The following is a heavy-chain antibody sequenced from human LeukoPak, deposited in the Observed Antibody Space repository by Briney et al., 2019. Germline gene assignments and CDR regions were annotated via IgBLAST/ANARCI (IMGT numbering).Heavy chain of an antibody. V-gene: IGHV4-4*07. D-gene: IGHD6-19*01. J-gene: IGHJ2*01. CDR2: IYTSGST. Sequence: SETLSLTCTVSGGSISSYYWSWIRQPARKGLECIGRIYTSGSTNYNPSLKSRVTMSVDTSKNQFSLKLSSVTAADTAVYYCARAEVAVVPERYFDLWGRGSLVTVSS. CDR1: GGSISSYY. CDR3: ARAEVAVVPERYFDL.